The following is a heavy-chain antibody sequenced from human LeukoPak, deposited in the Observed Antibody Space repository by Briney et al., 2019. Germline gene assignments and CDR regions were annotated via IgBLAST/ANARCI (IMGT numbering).Heavy chain of an antibody. J-gene: IGHJ4*02. V-gene: IGHV1-8*01. Sequence: ASVKVSCKTSGYTFTSYNINWVRQATGQGLEWMGGMNPNSGDTGYAQKFQGRVTMTRTTSISTAYMELSSLRSEDTAVYYCARGYCSGNSCYLVWGQGTPVIVSS. CDR3: ARGYCSGNSCYLV. CDR2: MNPNSGDT. D-gene: IGHD2-2*01. CDR1: GYTFTSYN.